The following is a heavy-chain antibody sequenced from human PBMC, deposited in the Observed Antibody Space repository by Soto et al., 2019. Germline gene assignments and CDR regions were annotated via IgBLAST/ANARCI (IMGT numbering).Heavy chain of an antibody. CDR1: GFTFSNNA. V-gene: IGHV3-30*07. J-gene: IGHJ6*02. CDR2: ISYASSEI. Sequence: PGGSLRLSCVGSGFTFSNNAMHWVRQAPCKGLEWVACISYASSEIFYADSVKGRFTISRDNPENTLFLQMSSLRAEDTAVYYCTHCSGESCHGGYFGMDVWGQGTTVTVSS. CDR3: THCSGESCHGGYFGMDV. D-gene: IGHD2-15*01.